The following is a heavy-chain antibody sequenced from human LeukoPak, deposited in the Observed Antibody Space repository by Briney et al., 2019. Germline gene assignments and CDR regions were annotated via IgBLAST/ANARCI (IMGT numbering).Heavy chain of an antibody. CDR3: AREQYDSSGYYFVSVYWYFDL. Sequence: GGSLRRSCAASGFTFSDYYMSWIRQAPGKGLEWVSYISSSGSTIYYADSVKGRFTISRDNAKNSLYLQMNSLRAEDTAVYYCAREQYDSSGYYFVSVYWYFDLWGRGTLVTVSS. V-gene: IGHV3-11*01. D-gene: IGHD3-22*01. J-gene: IGHJ2*01. CDR2: ISSSGSTI. CDR1: GFTFSDYY.